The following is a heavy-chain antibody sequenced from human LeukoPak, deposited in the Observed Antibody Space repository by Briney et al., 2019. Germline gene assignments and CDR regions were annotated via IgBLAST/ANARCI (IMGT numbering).Heavy chain of an antibody. V-gene: IGHV1-46*01. CDR3: AIAWSITMIHWAFDN. D-gene: IGHD3-22*01. CDR1: GNTYTNYY. J-gene: IGHJ3*02. Sequence: ASVKVSCKASGNTYTNYYVHWVRQAPGKGLDWMGLINPSGGSTTYAQKFQGRVTMTSDTSASTVYMELSSLRSADTAIYYCAIAWSITMIHWAFDNWGQGTVVTVSS. CDR2: INPSGGST.